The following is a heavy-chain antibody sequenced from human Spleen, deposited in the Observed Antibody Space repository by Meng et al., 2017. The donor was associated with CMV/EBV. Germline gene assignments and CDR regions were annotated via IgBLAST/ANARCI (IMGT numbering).Heavy chain of an antibody. V-gene: IGHV4-59*12. CDR1: GGSIITYY. CDR3: ARGGAVAGTGLGS. CDR2: MYYSGST. D-gene: IGHD6-19*01. Sequence: SETLSLTCTVSGGSIITYYWSWIRQPPGKGLEWISYMYYSGSTNYNPSLKSRVTISVDTSKNQVSLRLNSVTAADTAVYYCARGGAVAGTGLGSWGQGTLVTVSS. J-gene: IGHJ5*02.